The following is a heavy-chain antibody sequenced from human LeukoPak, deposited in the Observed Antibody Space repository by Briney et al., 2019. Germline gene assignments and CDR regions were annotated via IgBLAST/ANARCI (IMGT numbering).Heavy chain of an antibody. J-gene: IGHJ6*02. Sequence: GGSLRLSCAASGFTFSSNGMHWVRQAPGKGLEWVGIIWYDGSNKYYADSVKGRFTISRDNSKNTLYLQMNSLRVEDTAVYYCARAPSEGYPEFRYYGMDVWGQGTTVTVSS. CDR3: ARAPSEGYPEFRYYGMDV. CDR1: GFTFSSNG. CDR2: IWYDGSNK. V-gene: IGHV3-33*01. D-gene: IGHD5-18*01.